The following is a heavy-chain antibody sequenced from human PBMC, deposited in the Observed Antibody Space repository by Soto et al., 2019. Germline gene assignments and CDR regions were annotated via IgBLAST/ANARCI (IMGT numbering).Heavy chain of an antibody. CDR3: ARGRSFRLVGVPLDS. CDR2: ISHSGRA. D-gene: IGHD3-16*02. CDR1: GFFIQTSYF. V-gene: IGHV4-38-2*02. J-gene: IGHJ4*02. Sequence: SETLSLTLFVSGFFIQTSYFRGWIRQPPGKGLAWIGLISHSGRAISHPSFASRATISLDTTNNAFSLTLKSVTAADTAVYYCARGRSFRLVGVPLDSWGQGTLVPVSS.